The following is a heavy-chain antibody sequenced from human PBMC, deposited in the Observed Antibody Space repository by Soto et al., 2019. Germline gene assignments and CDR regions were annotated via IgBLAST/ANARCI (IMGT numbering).Heavy chain of an antibody. CDR3: ARDTDPQSIAARGGAVDI. CDR2: IIPIFGTA. J-gene: IGHJ3*02. D-gene: IGHD6-6*01. CDR1: GGTFSSYA. V-gene: IGHV1-69*01. Sequence: QVQLVQSGAEVKKPGSSVKVSCKASGGTFSSYAISWVRQAPGQGLEWMGGIIPIFGTANYAQKFQGRVTITADEATSTAYTVLSSLRSEDTAVYYGARDTDPQSIAARGGAVDIWGQGTMVTVSS.